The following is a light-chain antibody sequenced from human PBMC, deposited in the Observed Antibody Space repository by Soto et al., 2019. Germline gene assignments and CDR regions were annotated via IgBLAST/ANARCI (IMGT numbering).Light chain of an antibody. V-gene: IGKV3-15*01. J-gene: IGKJ4*01. Sequence: EIVMTQSPATLSVSPGERVTLSCRASESVSNNVAWYQQKPGQAPRLLIYHAITRATGIPARFSGNGSGTELTLTISSLQSEDFAIYYCQQYNNWPLTFGGGTKVEI. CDR3: QQYNNWPLT. CDR1: ESVSNN. CDR2: HAI.